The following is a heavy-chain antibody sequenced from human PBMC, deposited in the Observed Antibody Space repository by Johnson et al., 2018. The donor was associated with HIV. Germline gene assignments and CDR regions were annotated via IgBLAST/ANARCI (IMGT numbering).Heavy chain of an antibody. V-gene: IGHV3-33*01. J-gene: IGHJ3*01. CDR2: IWYDGSKG. CDR1: GFTFNNYG. Sequence: VQLVESGGGVVQPGRSLRLSCAASGFTFNNYGMHWVRQAPGKGLEWVGVIWYDGSKGYYGDSVKGRFTISRDNSKNTLYLQMNSLRPEDTAVYYCVRGGQWGATDAFDVWGQGTMVTVSS. CDR3: VRGGQWGATDAFDV. D-gene: IGHD6-19*01.